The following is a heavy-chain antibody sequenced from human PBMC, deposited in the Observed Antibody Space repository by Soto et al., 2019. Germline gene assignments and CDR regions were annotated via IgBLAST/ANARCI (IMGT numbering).Heavy chain of an antibody. CDR1: GGSISSYY. D-gene: IGHD6-19*01. V-gene: IGHV4-59*08. J-gene: IGHJ4*02. CDR3: ARHISGWYYFDY. CDR2: IYYSGGT. Sequence: SETLSLTCTVSGGSISSYYWSWIRQPPGKGLEWIGYIYYSGGTNYNPSLKSRVTISVDTSKNQFSLKLSSVTAADTAVYYCARHISGWYYFDYWGQGTLVTVSS.